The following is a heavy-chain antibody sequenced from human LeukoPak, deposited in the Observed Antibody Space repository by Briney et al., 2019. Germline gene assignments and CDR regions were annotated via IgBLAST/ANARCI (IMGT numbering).Heavy chain of an antibody. CDR1: GYSFTSYW. J-gene: IGHJ6*03. D-gene: IGHD4-11*01. CDR3: ARQVHGMTTVTYYYYYYMDV. CDR2: IYPGDSDT. V-gene: IGHV5-51*01. Sequence: KHGESLKISCKGSGYSFTSYWIGWVRQMPGKGLEWMGIIYPGDSDTRYSPSFQGQVTISADKSISTAYLQWSSLKASDTAMYYCARQVHGMTTVTYYYYYYMDVWGKGTTVTVSS.